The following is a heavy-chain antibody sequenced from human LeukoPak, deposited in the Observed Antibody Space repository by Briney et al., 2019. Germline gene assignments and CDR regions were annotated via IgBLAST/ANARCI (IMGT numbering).Heavy chain of an antibody. D-gene: IGHD2-15*01. CDR2: ISSSSSTI. Sequence: GGSLRLSCAASGFTFSSYSMNWVRQAPGKGLEWVSYISSSSSTIYYADSVKGRFTISRDNAKNSLYLQMNSLRAEDTAVCYCARDRCSGGSCYSSVDAFDIWGQGTMVTVSS. J-gene: IGHJ3*02. CDR1: GFTFSSYS. CDR3: ARDRCSGGSCYSSVDAFDI. V-gene: IGHV3-48*01.